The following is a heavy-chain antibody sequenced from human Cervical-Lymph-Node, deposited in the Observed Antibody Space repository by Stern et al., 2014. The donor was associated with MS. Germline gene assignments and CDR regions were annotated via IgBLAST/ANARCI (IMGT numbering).Heavy chain of an antibody. CDR1: GYTFTNNA. CDR2: INPNTGNP. J-gene: IGHJ4*02. CDR3: ARVSNSGYYGDY. D-gene: IGHD3-22*01. Sequence: QVQLVQSGSELKKPGASVKVSCKTSGYTFTNNAMTWVRQAPGQGLEWMGWINPNTGNPTYAQGFPGRVVITLGTSVRPAYMQMSSLKAEDTAVYYCARVSNSGYYGDYWGQGTLVTVSS. V-gene: IGHV7-4-1*02.